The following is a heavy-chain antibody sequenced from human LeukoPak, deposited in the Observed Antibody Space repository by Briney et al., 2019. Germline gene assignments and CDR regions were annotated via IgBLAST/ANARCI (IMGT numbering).Heavy chain of an antibody. CDR1: GFTFSSYG. CDR2: IRYDGSNK. V-gene: IGHV3-30*02. Sequence: PGGSLRLSCAASGFTFSSYGMHWVRQAPGKGLEWVAFIRYDGSNKYYADSVKGRFTISRDNSKNTLYLQMNSLRAEDTAVYYCAKDFEGYCSSTSCSPHDAFDIWGQGTMVTVSS. J-gene: IGHJ3*02. CDR3: AKDFEGYCSSTSCSPHDAFDI. D-gene: IGHD2-2*01.